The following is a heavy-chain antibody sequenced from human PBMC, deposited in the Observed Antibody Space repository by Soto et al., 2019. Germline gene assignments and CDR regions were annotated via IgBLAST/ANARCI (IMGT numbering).Heavy chain of an antibody. Sequence: GGSLRLSCAASGFTFSSYAMSWVRQAPGKGLEWVSAISGSGGSTYYADSVKGRFTISRDNSKNTLYLQMNSLRAEDTAVYYCAKDPPIIAVAAYGGDYWGQGTLVTVSS. D-gene: IGHD6-19*01. CDR1: GFTFSSYA. CDR3: AKDPPIIAVAAYGGDY. J-gene: IGHJ4*02. CDR2: ISGSGGST. V-gene: IGHV3-23*01.